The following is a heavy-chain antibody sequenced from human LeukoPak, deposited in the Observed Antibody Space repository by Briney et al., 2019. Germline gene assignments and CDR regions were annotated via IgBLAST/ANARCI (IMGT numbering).Heavy chain of an antibody. Sequence: PGGSLRLSCSGSGFTFMNYVMAWVRQAPGKGLEWVSSIRLGGGLTHSADPVKGRFIISRDMNTLFLQMNNLRSEDTAMYYCARKITMVRGPLIKGYFDLWGRGTLVSVSS. CDR3: ARKITMVRGPLIKGYFDL. CDR2: IRLGGGLT. V-gene: IGHV3-23*01. CDR1: GFTFMNYV. J-gene: IGHJ2*01. D-gene: IGHD3-10*01.